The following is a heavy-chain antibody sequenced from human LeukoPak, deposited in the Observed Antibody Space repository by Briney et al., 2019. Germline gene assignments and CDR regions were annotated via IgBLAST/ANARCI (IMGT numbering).Heavy chain of an antibody. V-gene: IGHV4-61*02. D-gene: IGHD3-10*01. Sequence: SETLSLTCTVSNGSISSDTYFWSWIRQPAGKGLEWIGRMSSSGISTYSPSLKSRVTISIDTSRNQFSMNLNSVTAADTAMYYCARNRYYYGSGSYGVPNWFDPWGQGTLVTVSS. CDR3: ARNRYYYGSGSYGVPNWFDP. CDR2: MSSSGIS. CDR1: NGSISSDTYF. J-gene: IGHJ5*02.